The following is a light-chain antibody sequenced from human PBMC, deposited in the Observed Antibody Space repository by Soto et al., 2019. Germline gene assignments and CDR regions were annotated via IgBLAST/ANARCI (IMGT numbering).Light chain of an antibody. J-gene: IGKJ4*01. Sequence: DIQMTQSPSSVSASVGDRVTITCRASQDIGYALAWFQQKPGEAPSLLMYTASSLHSGVPSRFSGSGSGTDFTLTISSLQPEDSATYYCHQGNSFPLTFGGGTKVEIK. CDR1: QDIGYA. V-gene: IGKV1-12*01. CDR3: HQGNSFPLT. CDR2: TAS.